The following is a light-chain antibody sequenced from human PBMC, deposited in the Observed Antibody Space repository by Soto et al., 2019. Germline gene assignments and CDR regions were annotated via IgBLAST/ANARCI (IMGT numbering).Light chain of an antibody. CDR3: QQRRHWPST. J-gene: IGKJ4*01. CDR1: QSVSSY. Sequence: EIVLTQSPVTLSLSPGERATLSCRASQSVSSYLAWYQQKPGQAPRLLIYDASNRATGIPARFSGSGSGTDFTLTISSLEPEDFAVYYCQQRRHWPSTFGGGTKVEIK. CDR2: DAS. V-gene: IGKV3-11*01.